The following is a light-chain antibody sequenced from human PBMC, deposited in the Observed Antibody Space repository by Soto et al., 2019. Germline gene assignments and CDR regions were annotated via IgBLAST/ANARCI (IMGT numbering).Light chain of an antibody. Sequence: QSVLTQPPSASGSPGQSVTISCTGTSSDVGGYNYVSWYQQYPGRAPKLMIYEVTKRPSGVADRFSGSKSGNTASLTVSGLQADDEADYYCSSYAASNNSYFVFGGGTKLTVL. J-gene: IGLJ2*01. CDR3: SSYAASNNSYFV. CDR2: EVT. CDR1: SSDVGGYNY. V-gene: IGLV2-8*01.